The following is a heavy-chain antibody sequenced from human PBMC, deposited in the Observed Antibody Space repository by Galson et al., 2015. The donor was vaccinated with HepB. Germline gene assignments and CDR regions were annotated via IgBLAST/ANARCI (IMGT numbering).Heavy chain of an antibody. CDR2: IYPGDSNT. CDR1: GYSFTTYW. J-gene: IGHJ3*02. CDR3: ARRSWDGYNGGVAAFDI. Sequence: QSGAEVKKPGESLKISCKGSGYSFTTYWIGWVRQMPGKGLEWMGNIYPGDSNTKFSPSSQGQVTISADKSISTAYLQWSSLKASDTAMFYCARRSWDGYNGGVAAFDIWGQGTMVTVSS. D-gene: IGHD5-24*01. V-gene: IGHV5-51*03.